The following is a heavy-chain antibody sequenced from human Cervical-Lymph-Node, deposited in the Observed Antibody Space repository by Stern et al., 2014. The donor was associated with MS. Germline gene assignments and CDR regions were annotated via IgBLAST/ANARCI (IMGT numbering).Heavy chain of an antibody. V-gene: IGHV3-33*01. CDR1: GFTFSSYG. CDR2: IWYDGSNQ. Sequence: VQLVESGGGVVQPGRSLRLSCAASGFTFSSYGMHWVRQTPGKGLEWVAVIWYDGSNQYYAASVKGRFTITRDNSENTLYLQMNSLRAEDTAMYYCARGDSSSPLEYWGQGTLVTVSS. J-gene: IGHJ4*02. D-gene: IGHD6-6*01. CDR3: ARGDSSSPLEY.